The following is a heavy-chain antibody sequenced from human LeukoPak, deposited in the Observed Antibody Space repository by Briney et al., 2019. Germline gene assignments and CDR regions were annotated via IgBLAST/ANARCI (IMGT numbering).Heavy chain of an antibody. CDR3: ARWVISSKYYFDY. Sequence: ASVKVSCKASGYTFIGYYMHWVRQAPGQGREWMGRINPNSGGTNYAQKFQGRVTMTRDTSISTAYMELSRLRSDDTAVYYCARWVISSKYYFDYWGQGTLVTVSS. V-gene: IGHV1-2*06. D-gene: IGHD3-22*01. CDR1: GYTFIGYY. CDR2: INPNSGGT. J-gene: IGHJ4*02.